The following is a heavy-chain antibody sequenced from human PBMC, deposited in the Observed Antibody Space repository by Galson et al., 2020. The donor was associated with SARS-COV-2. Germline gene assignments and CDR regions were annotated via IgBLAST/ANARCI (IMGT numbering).Heavy chain of an antibody. V-gene: IGHV3-33*01. CDR2: IWYDGSNK. CDR1: GFTFSSYG. Sequence: GGSLRLSCAASGFTFSSYGMHWVRQAPGKGLEWVAVIWYDGSNKYYADSVKGRFTISRDNSKNTLYLQMNSLRAEDTAVYYCAREIVVPAVNYYMDVWGKGTTVTVSS. CDR3: AREIVVPAVNYYMDV. J-gene: IGHJ6*03. D-gene: IGHD2-2*01.